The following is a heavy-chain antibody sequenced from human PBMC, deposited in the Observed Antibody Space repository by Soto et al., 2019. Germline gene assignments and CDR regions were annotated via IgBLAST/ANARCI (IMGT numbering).Heavy chain of an antibody. J-gene: IGHJ5*02. D-gene: IGHD3-3*01. V-gene: IGHV4-59*08. CDR3: VRHSAAAHYDFWSGGNWFDP. CDR2: IYYSGST. Sequence: SETLSLTCTVSGGSISYYYWSWIRQPPGKGLEWIGYIYYSGSTNYNTSLKSRVTISLDMSKNHFSLKLSSVTAADTAVYYCVRHSAAAHYDFWSGGNWFDPWGQGTLVTVSS. CDR1: GGSISYYY.